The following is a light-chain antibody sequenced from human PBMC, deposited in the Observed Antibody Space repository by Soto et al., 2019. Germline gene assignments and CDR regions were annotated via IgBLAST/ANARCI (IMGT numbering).Light chain of an antibody. CDR1: QSIRSER. V-gene: IGKV3-20*01. Sequence: IVMTQSPDTLSLSPGERATLSCRASQSIRSERLAWYQQKPGQAPRLVIFDASNRASGMPERFSGSGSGTDFTLTIARLEPEDFAVYYCQEYDGAPITFGLGTRLENK. J-gene: IGKJ5*01. CDR3: QEYDGAPIT. CDR2: DAS.